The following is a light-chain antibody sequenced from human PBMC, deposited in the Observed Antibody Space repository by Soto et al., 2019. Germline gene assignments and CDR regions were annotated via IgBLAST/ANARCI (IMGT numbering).Light chain of an antibody. V-gene: IGKV1-39*01. CDR3: QQSYTTPPT. CDR1: QSISSY. CDR2: AAS. J-gene: IGKJ5*01. Sequence: DLQMTQSASSLAASVGNGVTITCRASQSISSYLNWYQQKRGKAPKLLIYAASSLQSGVPSRFSGSGSGTDFTLTISSLQPEDFAIYYCQQSYTTPPTFGQGTRLEI.